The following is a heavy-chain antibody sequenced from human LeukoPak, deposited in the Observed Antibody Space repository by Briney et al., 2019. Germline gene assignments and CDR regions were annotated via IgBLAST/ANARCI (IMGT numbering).Heavy chain of an antibody. Sequence: TSETLSLTCTLSGGSISGYYWSWIRPPPRKGLEWIGYIYYTGSTDYNPSLKSRVTISVDTSKTQFSLRLSSVTAADTAVYYCASTEWNYARWGQGTLVTVSS. J-gene: IGHJ4*02. D-gene: IGHD1-7*01. V-gene: IGHV4-59*08. CDR3: ASTEWNYAR. CDR2: IYYTGST. CDR1: GGSISGYY.